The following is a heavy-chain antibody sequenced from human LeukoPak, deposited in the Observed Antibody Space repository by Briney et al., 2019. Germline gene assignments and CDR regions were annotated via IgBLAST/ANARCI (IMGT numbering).Heavy chain of an antibody. Sequence: SVKVSCKASGFTFTSSAMQWVRQARGQRLEWIGWIVVGSGNTNYAQKFQERVTITRDMSTSTAYMELSSLRSEDTAVYYCARGGNSGPLRGRGLPDYWGQGTLVTVSS. CDR2: IVVGSGNT. CDR1: GFTFTSSA. J-gene: IGHJ4*02. D-gene: IGHD2/OR15-2a*01. CDR3: ARGGNSGPLRGRGLPDY. V-gene: IGHV1-58*02.